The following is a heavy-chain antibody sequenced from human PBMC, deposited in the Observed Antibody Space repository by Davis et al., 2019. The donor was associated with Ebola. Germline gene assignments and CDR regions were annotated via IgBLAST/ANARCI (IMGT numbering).Heavy chain of an antibody. V-gene: IGHV3-23*01. CDR3: AHGGSYSNSYHDAFDI. J-gene: IGHJ3*02. Sequence: GESLKISCAASGFIFSQYAMSWVRQAPGKGLEWVSGLSGGSGSISYVDSVKGRFTISRDNSKNTLYLQVNSLRAEDTAVYYCAHGGSYSNSYHDAFDIWGQGTTVAVSS. CDR2: LSGGSGSI. CDR1: GFIFSQYA. D-gene: IGHD6-6*01.